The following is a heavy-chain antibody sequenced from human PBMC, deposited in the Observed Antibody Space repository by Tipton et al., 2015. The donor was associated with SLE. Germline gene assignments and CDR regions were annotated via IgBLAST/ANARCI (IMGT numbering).Heavy chain of an antibody. CDR2: IYHSGST. V-gene: IGHV4-4*02. Sequence: TLSLTCAVSGGSISSSNWWSWVRQPPGKGLEWIGEIYHSGSTNYNPSLKSRVTISVDKSKNQFSLKLSSVTAADTAVYYCARGRPPYYYGMDVWGQGTMVTVSS. CDR3: ARGRPPYYYGMDV. CDR1: GGSISSSNW. J-gene: IGHJ6*02.